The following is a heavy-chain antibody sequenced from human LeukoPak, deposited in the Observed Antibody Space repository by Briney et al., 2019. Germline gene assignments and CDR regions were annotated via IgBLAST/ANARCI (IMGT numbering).Heavy chain of an antibody. V-gene: IGHV3-23*01. D-gene: IGHD6-19*01. CDR3: AKDRDGYSSACWHY. CDR2: ITGSGGST. J-gene: IGHJ4*02. Sequence: GGSLRLSCVASGFTFSSYNMNWVRQAPGKGLEWVSSITGSGGSTKYADSVKGRFTISRDNSKNTLYLQMSSLRAEDTAVYYCAKDRDGYSSACWHYWGQGTLVTVSS. CDR1: GFTFSSYN.